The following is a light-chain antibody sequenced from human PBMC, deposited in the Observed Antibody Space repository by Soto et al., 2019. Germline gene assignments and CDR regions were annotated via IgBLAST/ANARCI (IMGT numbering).Light chain of an antibody. V-gene: IGKV3-15*01. Sequence: EIVITQSAATLSVYPGERATLSCRASQSVSSNLAWYQQKPGQAPRLLIYGASTRATGIPARFSGSGSGTEFTLTISTLQSEDFAVYYCHQYNNLTPVTSGQGTNVDIK. CDR2: GAS. CDR3: HQYNNLTPVT. J-gene: IGKJ1*01. CDR1: QSVSSN.